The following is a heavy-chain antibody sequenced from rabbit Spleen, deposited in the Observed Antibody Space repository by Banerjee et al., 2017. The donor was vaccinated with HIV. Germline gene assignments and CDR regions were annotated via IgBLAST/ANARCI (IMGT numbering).Heavy chain of an antibody. CDR1: RFSFSNNYY. CDR3: ARDLDGVIGWNFGW. CDR2: IYGGSDGST. V-gene: IGHV1S40*01. D-gene: IGHD4-1*01. J-gene: IGHJ3*01. Sequence: QSLEESGGDLVKPGTSLTLTCTASRFSFSNNYYICWVRQAPGKGLECIACIYGGSDGSTYYASWAKGRFTISKTSSTTVTLQMTSLTAADTATYFCARDLDGVIGWNFGWWGQGTLVTVS.